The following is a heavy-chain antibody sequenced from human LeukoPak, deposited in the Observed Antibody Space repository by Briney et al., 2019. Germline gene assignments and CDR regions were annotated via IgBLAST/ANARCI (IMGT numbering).Heavy chain of an antibody. V-gene: IGHV1-69*05. CDR1: GYTFTGYY. J-gene: IGHJ3*02. CDR3: ARACGYLVGALDAFDI. Sequence: ASVKVSCKASGYTFTGYYMHWVRQAPGQGLEWMGWIIPIFGTANYAQKFQGRVTITTDESTSTAYMELSSLRSEDTAVYYCARACGYLVGALDAFDIWGQGTMVTVSS. D-gene: IGHD1-26*01. CDR2: IIPIFGTA.